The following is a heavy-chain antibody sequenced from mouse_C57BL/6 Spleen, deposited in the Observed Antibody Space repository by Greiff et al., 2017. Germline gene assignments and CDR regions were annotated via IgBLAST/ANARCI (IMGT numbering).Heavy chain of an antibody. J-gene: IGHJ4*01. Sequence: EVQGVESGGGLVKPGGSLKLSCAASGFTFSSYAMSWVRQTPEKRLEWVATISDGGSYTYYPDNVKGRFTISRDNTKNNLYLQMSHLESEDTAMYYCARDRGKEEAMDYWGQGTSVTVSS. D-gene: IGHD3-3*01. CDR3: ARDRGKEEAMDY. CDR2: ISDGGSYT. V-gene: IGHV5-4*01. CDR1: GFTFSSYA.